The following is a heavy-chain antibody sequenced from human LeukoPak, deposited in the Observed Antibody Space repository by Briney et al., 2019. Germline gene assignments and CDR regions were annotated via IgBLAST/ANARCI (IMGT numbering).Heavy chain of an antibody. D-gene: IGHD3-10*01. CDR2: ISSSSSYI. J-gene: IGHJ4*02. CDR1: GFTFSTYS. CDR3: AKRGVYGSGAYYFDY. V-gene: IGHV3-21*01. Sequence: GGSLRLSCAASGFTFSTYSMNWVRQAPGKGLEWVSSISSSSSYIYYADSVKGRFTISRDNAKNSLYLQMNSLRAEDTAMYYCAKRGVYGSGAYYFDYWGQGTLVTVSS.